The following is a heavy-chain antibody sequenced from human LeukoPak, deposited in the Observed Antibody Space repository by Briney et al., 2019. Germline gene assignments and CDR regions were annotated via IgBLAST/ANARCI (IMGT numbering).Heavy chain of an antibody. Sequence: SETLSLTCAVYGGSFSGYYWSWIRQPPGKGLEWIGEINHSGSTNYNPSLKSRVTISVDTSRNQFSLKLNSVTAADTAVYYCARAILSGYPDSWGQGTLVIVFS. CDR3: ARAILSGYPDS. D-gene: IGHD3-3*01. CDR1: GGSFSGYY. V-gene: IGHV4-34*01. J-gene: IGHJ4*02. CDR2: INHSGST.